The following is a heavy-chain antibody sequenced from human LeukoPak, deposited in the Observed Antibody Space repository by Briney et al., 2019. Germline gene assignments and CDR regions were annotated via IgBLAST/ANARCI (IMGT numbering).Heavy chain of an antibody. CDR1: GFTFSSYA. V-gene: IGHV3-23*01. D-gene: IGHD2-2*01. CDR2: ISGSGGST. Sequence: PGGSLRLSCATSGFTFSSYAMSWVRQAPGKGLEWVSAISGSGGSTYYADSVKGRFTISRDNSKNTLYLQMNSLRAEDTAVYYCAKVGYCSSTSCPNDYWGQGTLVTVSS. J-gene: IGHJ4*02. CDR3: AKVGYCSSTSCPNDY.